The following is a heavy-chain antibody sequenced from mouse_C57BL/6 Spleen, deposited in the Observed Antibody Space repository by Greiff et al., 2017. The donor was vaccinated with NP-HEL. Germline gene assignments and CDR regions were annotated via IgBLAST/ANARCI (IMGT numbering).Heavy chain of an antibody. D-gene: IGHD2-5*01. V-gene: IGHV1-85*01. Sequence: QVQLQQSGPELVKPGASVKLSCKASGYTFTSYDINWVKQRPGQGLAWLGWIYPRACSTKSNETFKGTAPLTVDTSSSTAYMELHSLTSEDSAVYCCARWGYSNYVYAMDYWGQGTSVTVSS. J-gene: IGHJ4*01. CDR2: IYPRACST. CDR1: GYTFTSYD. CDR3: ARWGYSNYVYAMDY.